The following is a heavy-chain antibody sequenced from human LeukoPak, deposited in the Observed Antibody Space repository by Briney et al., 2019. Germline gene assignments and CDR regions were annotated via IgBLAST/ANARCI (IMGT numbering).Heavy chain of an antibody. J-gene: IGHJ4*02. D-gene: IGHD3-3*02. CDR3: ARDPPPSSYGLLDPDY. V-gene: IGHV1-69*04. Sequence: GSSVKVSCKASGGTFSSYAISWVRQAPGQGLEWMGRIIPILGIANYAQKFQGRVTITADKSTSTAYMELSSLRSEDTAVYYCARDPPPSSYGLLDPDYWGQGTLVTVSS. CDR2: IIPILGIA. CDR1: GGTFSSYA.